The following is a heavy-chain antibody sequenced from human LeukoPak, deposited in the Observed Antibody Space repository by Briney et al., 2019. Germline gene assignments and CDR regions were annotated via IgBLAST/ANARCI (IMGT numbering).Heavy chain of an antibody. CDR2: IRSKANGGTT. CDR1: GFTFGDYA. D-gene: IGHD4-11*01. J-gene: IGHJ4*02. CDR3: TRGIGTVTPGY. Sequence: GGSLRLSCTASGFTFGDYAMSWFRQAPGKGLEWVGFIRSKANGGTTEYAASVKGRFTISRDDSKSIAYLQMNSLKTEDTAVYYCTRGIGTVTPGYWGQGTLVTVSS. V-gene: IGHV3-49*03.